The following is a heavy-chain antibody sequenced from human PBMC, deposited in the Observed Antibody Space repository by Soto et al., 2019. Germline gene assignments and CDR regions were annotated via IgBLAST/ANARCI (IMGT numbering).Heavy chain of an antibody. CDR3: ARGVLYYYDSSGYPHWFDP. D-gene: IGHD3-22*01. Sequence: GGSLRLSCAASGFTFSSYEMNWVRQAPGKGLEWVSYISSSGTIIYYADSVKGRFTISRDNAKNSLYLQMNSLRAEDTAVYYCARGVLYYYDSSGYPHWFDPWGQGTLVTVSS. J-gene: IGHJ5*02. CDR2: ISSSGTII. CDR1: GFTFSSYE. V-gene: IGHV3-48*03.